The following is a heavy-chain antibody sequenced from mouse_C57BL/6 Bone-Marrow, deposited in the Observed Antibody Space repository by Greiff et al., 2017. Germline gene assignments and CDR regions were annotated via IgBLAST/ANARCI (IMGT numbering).Heavy chain of an antibody. V-gene: IGHV7-3*01. J-gene: IGHJ1*03. CDR3: ASYGAIVTRWYFDV. D-gene: IGHD2-5*01. CDR2: IRNKANGYTT. CDR1: GFTFTDYY. Sequence: EVMLVESGGGLVQPGGSLSLSCAASGFTFTDYYMSWVRQPPGKALEWLGFIRNKANGYTTEYSASVKGRFTISRDNSQSILYLQMHALRAEDSATYACASYGAIVTRWYFDVWGTGTTVTVSS.